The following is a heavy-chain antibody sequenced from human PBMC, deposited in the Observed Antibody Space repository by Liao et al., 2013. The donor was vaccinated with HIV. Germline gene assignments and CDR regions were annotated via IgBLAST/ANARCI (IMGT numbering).Heavy chain of an antibody. CDR1: GGSFSGYY. CDR3: ARQRWLQFPFDY. CDR2: INHSGSI. V-gene: IGHV4-34*01. D-gene: IGHD5-24*01. Sequence: QVQLQQWGAGLLKPSETLSLTCAVYGGSFSGYYWNWIRQPPGKGLEWIGEINHSGSINYNPSLKSRVTISVDTSKNQFSLKLSSVTAADTAVYYCARQRWLQFPFDYWGQGTLVTVSS. J-gene: IGHJ4*02.